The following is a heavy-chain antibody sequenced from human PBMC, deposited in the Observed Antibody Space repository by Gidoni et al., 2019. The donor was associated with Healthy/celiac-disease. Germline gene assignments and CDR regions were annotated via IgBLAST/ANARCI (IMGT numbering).Heavy chain of an antibody. Sequence: QVQLQESGPGLVKPSETLSLTCTVSGGSISSYYWSWIRQPPGKGLEWIGYIYYSGSTNYNPSLKSRVTISVYTSKNQFSLKLSSVTAADTAVYYCAREVGAMAFDYWGQGTLVTVSS. D-gene: IGHD1-26*01. CDR2: IYYSGST. CDR1: GGSISSYY. V-gene: IGHV4-59*01. CDR3: AREVGAMAFDY. J-gene: IGHJ4*02.